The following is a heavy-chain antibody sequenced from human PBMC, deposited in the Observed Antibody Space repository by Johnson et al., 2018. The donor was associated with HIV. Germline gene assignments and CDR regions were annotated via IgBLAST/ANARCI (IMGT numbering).Heavy chain of an antibody. J-gene: IGHJ3*01. CDR1: GFTFNTYA. D-gene: IGHD6-13*01. V-gene: IGHV3-30*04. CDR3: AKDEAQTLASAGRDAFDF. Sequence: QVQLVESGGGVVQPGRSLRLSCAASGFTFNTYAMHWVRQAPGTGLEWVAVISYDGSNKYYGDSVKGRFTISRDNSKNTLYLQMNSLRPEDTDLYYCAKDEAQTLASAGRDAFDFWGQGTAVTVSS. CDR2: ISYDGSNK.